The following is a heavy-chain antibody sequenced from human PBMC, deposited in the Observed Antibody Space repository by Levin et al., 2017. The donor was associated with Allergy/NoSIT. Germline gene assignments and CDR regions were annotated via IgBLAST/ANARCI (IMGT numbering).Heavy chain of an antibody. J-gene: IGHJ4*02. Sequence: SVKVSCKASGGTFSSYAISWVRQAPGQGLEWMGGIIPIFGTANYAQKFQGRVTITADESTSTAYMELSSLRSEDTAVYYCVLDYVGLGDDYWGQGTLVTVSS. CDR3: VLDYVGLGDDY. CDR2: IIPIFGTA. V-gene: IGHV1-69*13. D-gene: IGHD3-16*01. CDR1: GGTFSSYA.